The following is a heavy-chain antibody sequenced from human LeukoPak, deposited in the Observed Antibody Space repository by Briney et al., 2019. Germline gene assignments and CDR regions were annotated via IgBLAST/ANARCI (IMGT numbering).Heavy chain of an antibody. V-gene: IGHV1-2*06. CDR3: WTAVVVAATFKYYFDY. CDR2: INPNSGGT. Sequence: ASVKVSCKASGYTFTGYYMHWVRQAPGQGLEWMGRINPNSGGTNYAQKFQGRVTMTRDTSMSTAYMELSRLRSDDTAVYYCWTAVVVAATFKYYFDYWGQGTLVTVSS. CDR1: GYTFTGYY. J-gene: IGHJ4*02. D-gene: IGHD2-15*01.